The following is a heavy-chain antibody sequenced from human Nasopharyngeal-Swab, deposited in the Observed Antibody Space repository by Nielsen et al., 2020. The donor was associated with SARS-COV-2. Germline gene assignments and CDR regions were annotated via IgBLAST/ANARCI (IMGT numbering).Heavy chain of an antibody. D-gene: IGHD3-9*01. J-gene: IGHJ4*02. CDR2: ISTTSDYI. CDR1: GFTFTDYV. Sequence: ERSLRLSCAASGFTFTDYVMNWVRQAPGKGLEWVSSISTTSDYIYYADSVKGRFTISRDNARNSLHLQMHSLRAEDTAVYYCVRDGYFDWSFGYWGQGTLVTVSS. V-gene: IGHV3-21*01. CDR3: VRDGYFDWSFGY.